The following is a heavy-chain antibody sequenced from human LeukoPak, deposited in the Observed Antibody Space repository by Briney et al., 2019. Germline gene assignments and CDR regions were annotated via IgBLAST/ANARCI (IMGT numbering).Heavy chain of an antibody. J-gene: IGHJ4*02. CDR2: IFYSGST. CDR1: GGSISSSSYY. V-gene: IGHV4-39*07. Sequence: SETLSLTCTVSGGSISSSSYYWGWIRQPPGKGLEWIASIFYSGSTYYNPSLKSRLTISVDTSKNQFSLKLTSVTAADTAVYYCAREGGFYRPLDYSGQGTLVTVSS. D-gene: IGHD3-3*01. CDR3: AREGGFYRPLDY.